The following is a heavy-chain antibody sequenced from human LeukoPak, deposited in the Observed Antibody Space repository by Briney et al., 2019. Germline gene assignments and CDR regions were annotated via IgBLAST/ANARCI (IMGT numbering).Heavy chain of an antibody. D-gene: IGHD4-17*01. Sequence: PSETLSLTCTVPGGSISSYYWSWIRQPPGKGLEWIGYIYYSGSTNYNPSLKSRVTISVDTSKNQFSLKLSSVTAADTAVYYCARGGSSAVTTRTHAFDIWGQGTMVTVSS. CDR1: GGSISSYY. V-gene: IGHV4-59*12. CDR2: IYYSGST. CDR3: ARGGSSAVTTRTHAFDI. J-gene: IGHJ3*02.